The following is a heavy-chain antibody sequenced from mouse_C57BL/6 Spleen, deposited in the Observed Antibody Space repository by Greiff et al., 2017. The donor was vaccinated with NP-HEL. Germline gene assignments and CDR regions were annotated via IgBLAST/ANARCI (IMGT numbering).Heavy chain of an antibody. CDR2: INPNNGGT. CDR1: GYTFTDYN. Sequence: EVQLQQSGPELVKPGASVKIPCKASGYTFTDYNMDWVKQSHGTSLEWIGDINPNNGGTIYNQKFKGKATLTVDKSYRTAYMELRSLKSEDTAVYDCARGIYEGYYWFAYGGQGTLVTVSA. J-gene: IGHJ3*01. CDR3: ARGIYEGYYWFAY. V-gene: IGHV1-18*01. D-gene: IGHD2-3*01.